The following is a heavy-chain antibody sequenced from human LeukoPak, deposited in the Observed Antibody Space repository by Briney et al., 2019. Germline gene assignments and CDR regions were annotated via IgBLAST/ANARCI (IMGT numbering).Heavy chain of an antibody. CDR1: GYTFSSYA. D-gene: IGHD3-16*01. J-gene: IGHJ4*02. Sequence: SVKVSCKASGYTFSSYAISWVRQAPGQGLEWMGGIIPIFGTANYAQKFQGRVTITADKSTSTAYMELSSLRSEDTAVHYCARRGLGGDGFDYWGQGTLVTVSS. V-gene: IGHV1-69*06. CDR3: ARRGLGGDGFDY. CDR2: IIPIFGTA.